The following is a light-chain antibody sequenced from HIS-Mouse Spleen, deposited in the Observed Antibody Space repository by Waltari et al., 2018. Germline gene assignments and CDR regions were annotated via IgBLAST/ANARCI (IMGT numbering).Light chain of an antibody. CDR2: KDS. CDR3: QSADSSGTYWV. V-gene: IGLV3-25*03. Sequence: SSELTQPPSVSVSPGQTARITCSGDALPKQYAYWYQKKPGQAPVLVIYKDSERPSGIPERFSGSSSGTTVTLTISGVQAEDEADYYCQSADSSGTYWVFGGGTKLTVL. J-gene: IGLJ3*02. CDR1: ALPKQY.